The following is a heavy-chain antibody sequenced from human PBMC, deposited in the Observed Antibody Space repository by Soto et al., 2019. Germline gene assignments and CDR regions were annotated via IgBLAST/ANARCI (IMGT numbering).Heavy chain of an antibody. V-gene: IGHV3-15*07. J-gene: IGHJ3*02. Sequence: GGSLRLSCAASGFTFSNAWMNWVRQAPGKGLEWVGRIKSKTDGGTTDYAAPVKGRFTISRDDSKNTLYLQMNSLKTEDTAVYYCTTALGEDIVVVVAAGYAFDIWGQGTMVTVSS. D-gene: IGHD2-15*01. CDR2: IKSKTDGGTT. CDR3: TTALGEDIVVVVAAGYAFDI. CDR1: GFTFSNAW.